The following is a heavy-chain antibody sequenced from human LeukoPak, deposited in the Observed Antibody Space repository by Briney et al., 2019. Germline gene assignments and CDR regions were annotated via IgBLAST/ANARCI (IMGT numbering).Heavy chain of an antibody. CDR1: GFTFSSYD. CDR3: ARVRKYSGYYSWYFDL. CDR2: IGTAGDT. Sequence: GGSLRLSCAASGFTFSSYDMHWVRQATGKGLEWVSAIGTAGDTYYPGSVKGRFTISRENAKNSLYLQMNSLRAGDTAVYYCARVRKYSGYYSWYFDLWGRGTLVTVSS. V-gene: IGHV3-13*01. J-gene: IGHJ2*01. D-gene: IGHD5-12*01.